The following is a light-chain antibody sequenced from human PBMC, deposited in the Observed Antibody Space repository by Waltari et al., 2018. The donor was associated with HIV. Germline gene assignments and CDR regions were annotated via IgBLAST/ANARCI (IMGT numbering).Light chain of an antibody. J-gene: IGLJ2*01. V-gene: IGLV1-40*01. CDR1: GANIGTGFV. CDR3: QSYDMSQSGSLV. Sequence: QSVLTQPPSVSGAAGHMVTIACTGTGANIGTGFVVHRYQQIPGNAPKLLIYDNNIRPSGVPDRFSGSKSGTSASLAITGLQSEDEADYYCQSYDMSQSGSLVFGGGTKLTVL. CDR2: DNN.